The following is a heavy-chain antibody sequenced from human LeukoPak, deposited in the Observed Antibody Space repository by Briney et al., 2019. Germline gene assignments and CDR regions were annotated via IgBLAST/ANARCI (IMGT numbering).Heavy chain of an antibody. CDR3: WRWVWQQSY. J-gene: IGHJ4*02. CDR2: IYSGGST. D-gene: IGHD6-13*01. CDR1: GFTVSTNY. V-gene: IGHV3-53*01. Sequence: GGSLRLSCAASGFTVSTNYMTWVRQAPGKGLEWVSLIYSGGSTYYADSVKGRFTISRDNSKNTVYLQMKSLTAEDTAVYYCWRWVWQQSYWGQGTLVTVSS.